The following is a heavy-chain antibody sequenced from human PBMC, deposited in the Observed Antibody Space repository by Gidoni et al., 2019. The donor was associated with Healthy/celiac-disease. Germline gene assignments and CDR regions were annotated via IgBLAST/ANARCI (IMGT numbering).Heavy chain of an antibody. CDR2: IWYDGSNK. D-gene: IGHD4-17*01. J-gene: IGHJ6*02. Sequence: QVQLVESGGGVVQPGRSLRLSCAASGFTFSSYGLHWGRQAPGKGLEWVAVIWYDGSNKYYADSVKGRFTISRDNSKNTLYLQMNSLRAEDTAVYYCARGYGGKVGYYYYGMDVWGQGTTVTVSS. CDR3: ARGYGGKVGYYYYGMDV. V-gene: IGHV3-33*01. CDR1: GFTFSSYG.